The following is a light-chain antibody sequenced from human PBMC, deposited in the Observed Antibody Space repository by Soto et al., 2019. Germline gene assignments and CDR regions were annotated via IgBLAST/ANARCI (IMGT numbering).Light chain of an antibody. CDR2: EVS. Sequence: QSALTQPPSASGSPGQSVTISCTGTSSDVGDYNYVSWYQQHPGKAPKLIISEVSNRPSGVSNRFSGSKSGNTASLTISGLQAGDEADYYCCSYTSTSTRVFGTGTKVTV. CDR3: CSYTSTSTRV. J-gene: IGLJ1*01. CDR1: SSDVGDYNY. V-gene: IGLV2-14*01.